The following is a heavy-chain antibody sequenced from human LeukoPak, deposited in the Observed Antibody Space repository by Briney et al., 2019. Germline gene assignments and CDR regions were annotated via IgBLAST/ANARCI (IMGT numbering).Heavy chain of an antibody. CDR1: GYSFTSYW. V-gene: IGHV5-51*01. D-gene: IGHD6-19*01. Sequence: GESLKISCKGSGYSFTSYWIGRVRQMPGKGLEWMGIIYPGDSDTRYSPSFQGQVTISADKSISTAYLQWSSLKASDTAMYYCARHVAVAVLGRWFDPWGQGTLVTVSS. CDR3: ARHVAVAVLGRWFDP. J-gene: IGHJ5*02. CDR2: IYPGDSDT.